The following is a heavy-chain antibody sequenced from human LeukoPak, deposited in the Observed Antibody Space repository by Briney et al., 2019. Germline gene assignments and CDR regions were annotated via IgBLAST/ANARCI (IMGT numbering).Heavy chain of an antibody. CDR2: INPNSGAT. D-gene: IGHD3-10*01. V-gene: IGHV1-2*02. J-gene: IGHJ5*02. CDR3: ARGRFGEWDNWFDP. Sequence: GASVKVSCKASGYTFTGYYIHWVRQAPGQGLEWMAWINPNSGATNYAQKSQGRVTMTRDTSISTAYMELSRLTSDDTAVYFCARGRFGEWDNWFDPWGQGTLVTVSS. CDR1: GYTFTGYY.